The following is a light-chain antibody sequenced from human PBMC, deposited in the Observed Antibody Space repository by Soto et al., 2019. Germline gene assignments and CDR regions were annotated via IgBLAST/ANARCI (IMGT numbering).Light chain of an antibody. CDR1: SSNIGAGYD. Sequence: QSVLTQPPSVSGAPGQRVTISCTRSSSNIGAGYDVHWYQQLPGTAPKLLIYGNSHRPSGVPDRFSGSKSGTSASLAITGLQAEDEADYYCQSYDSSLSGGVFGTGTKLTVL. V-gene: IGLV1-40*01. CDR2: GNS. CDR3: QSYDSSLSGGV. J-gene: IGLJ1*01.